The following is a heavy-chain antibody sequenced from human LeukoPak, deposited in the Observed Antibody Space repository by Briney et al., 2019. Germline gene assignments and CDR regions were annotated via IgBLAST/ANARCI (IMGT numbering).Heavy chain of an antibody. D-gene: IGHD5-18*01. CDR3: ARVDTGMVDY. J-gene: IGHJ4*02. V-gene: IGHV4-31*03. Sequence: SQTLSLTCTVSGGSISSGGYYWSWIRQHPGKGLEWIGYIYYSYSGSTYYNPSLKSRVTISVDTSKSQFSLNLSSVTAADTAVYYCARVDTGMVDYWGQGTLVTVSS. CDR1: GGSISSGGYY. CDR2: IYYSYSGST.